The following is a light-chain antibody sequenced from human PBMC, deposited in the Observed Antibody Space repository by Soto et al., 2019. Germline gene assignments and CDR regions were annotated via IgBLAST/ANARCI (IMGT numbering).Light chain of an antibody. CDR1: SSDVGGYNY. CDR3: CSYAGDYTFV. Sequence: QSALTQPRSVSGSPGQSVTLSCTGTSSDVGGYNYVTWYQQYPCKAPKVMIYDVKTRPSGVPDRFSGSKSGNTASLTISGLQAEDEADYYCCSYAGDYTFVFGTGTKVTVL. V-gene: IGLV2-11*01. CDR2: DVK. J-gene: IGLJ1*01.